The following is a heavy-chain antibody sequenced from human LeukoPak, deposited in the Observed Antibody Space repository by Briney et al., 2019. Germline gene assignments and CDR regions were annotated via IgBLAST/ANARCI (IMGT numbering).Heavy chain of an antibody. CDR1: GGSISTSNHY. CDR2: MSDSGST. J-gene: IGHJ4*02. D-gene: IGHD6-13*01. V-gene: IGHV4-39*07. CDR3: ARGLSIAAGAN. Sequence: SETLSLTCTVSGGSISTSNHYCGWLRQPPGQGLEWIGSMSDSGSTYYNPSLNSRVTISKDTSKNQFFLKVRSVTAADTAVYYCARGLSIAAGANWGQGTLVTVSS.